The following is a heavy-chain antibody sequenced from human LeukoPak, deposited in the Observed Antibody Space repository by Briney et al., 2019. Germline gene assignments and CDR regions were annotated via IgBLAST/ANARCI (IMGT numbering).Heavy chain of an antibody. J-gene: IGHJ4*02. CDR2: IIPILGIA. D-gene: IGHD3-10*01. V-gene: IGHV1-69*04. Sequence: GASVKVSCKASGGTFSSYAISWVRQAPGQGLEWMGRIIPILGIANDAQKFQGRVTITADKSTRTAYMELSSLRSEDTAVYYCARSPRYYYGSGSYQREDYWGQGTLVTVSS. CDR1: GGTFSSYA. CDR3: ARSPRYYYGSGSYQREDY.